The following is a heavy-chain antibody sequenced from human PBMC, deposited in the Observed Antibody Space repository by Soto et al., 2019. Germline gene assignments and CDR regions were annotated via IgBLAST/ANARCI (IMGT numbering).Heavy chain of an antibody. CDR1: GFTLSDHY. J-gene: IGHJ4*02. CDR3: VRITISRPYHIDY. V-gene: IGHV3-72*01. D-gene: IGHD2-2*01. CDR2: TRDKANSYTT. Sequence: EVQLVESGGGLVQPGGSLRLSCGASGFTLSDHYMDWVRQAPGKGLEWLGRTRDKANSYTTEYAASVNGRFTVSRDASKSSLFLQMNSLKTEDTAVYYCVRITISRPYHIDYWGQGTLVTVSS.